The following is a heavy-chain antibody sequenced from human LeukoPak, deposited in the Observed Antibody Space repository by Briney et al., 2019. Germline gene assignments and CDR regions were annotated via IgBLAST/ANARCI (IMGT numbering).Heavy chain of an antibody. Sequence: GASVKVSCKASGYTFTGYYMHWARQAPGQGLEWMGWINPNSGGTNYAQKFQGWVTMTRDTSISTAYMELSRLRSDDTAVYYCAREDIVVVPAAYGMDVWGQGTTVTVSS. CDR3: AREDIVVVPAAYGMDV. J-gene: IGHJ6*02. CDR1: GYTFTGYY. D-gene: IGHD2-2*01. V-gene: IGHV1-2*04. CDR2: INPNSGGT.